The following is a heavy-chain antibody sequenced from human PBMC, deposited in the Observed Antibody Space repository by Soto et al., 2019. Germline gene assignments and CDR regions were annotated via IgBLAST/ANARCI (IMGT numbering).Heavy chain of an antibody. D-gene: IGHD2-21*02. V-gene: IGHV3-30-3*01. Sequence: QVRLVESGGAVAQPGTSLRLSCVGSGFTFTSHALHWVRQAPGKGLEWVAVISFDGVSRYYGDSVQGRFTISRDNSKTTLYLQMRELRSDDTAVYYCVRELGDQGDACGQGTTVTVSS. CDR1: GFTFTSHA. CDR3: VRELGDQGDA. J-gene: IGHJ6*02. CDR2: ISFDGVSR.